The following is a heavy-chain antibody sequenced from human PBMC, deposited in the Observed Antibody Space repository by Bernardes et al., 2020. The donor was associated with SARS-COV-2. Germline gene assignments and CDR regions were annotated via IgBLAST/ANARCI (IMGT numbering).Heavy chain of an antibody. V-gene: IGHV4-38-2*02. J-gene: IGHJ5*02. CDR2: IYHSGST. CDR1: GYSISSGYY. Sequence: SETLSLTCAVSGYSISSGYYWGWIRQPPGKGLEWIGSIYHSGSTYYNPSLKSRVTISVDTSKNQFSLKLSSVTAADTAVYYCARESGYDFWSGYYTHNWFDPWGQGTLVTVSS. CDR3: ARESGYDFWSGYYTHNWFDP. D-gene: IGHD3-3*01.